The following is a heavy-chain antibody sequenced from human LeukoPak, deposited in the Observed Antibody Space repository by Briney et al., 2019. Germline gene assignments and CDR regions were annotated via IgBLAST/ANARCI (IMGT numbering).Heavy chain of an antibody. Sequence: SETLSLTCTVSGGSISSYYWSWIRQPPGKGLEWIGYIYYSGSTNYNPSLKSRVTISVDTSKNQFSLKLSRLRSDDTAVYYCARDPNSSSWFDYWGQGTLVTVSS. V-gene: IGHV4-59*01. CDR3: ARDPNSSSWFDY. J-gene: IGHJ4*02. D-gene: IGHD6-13*01. CDR1: GGSISSYY. CDR2: IYYSGST.